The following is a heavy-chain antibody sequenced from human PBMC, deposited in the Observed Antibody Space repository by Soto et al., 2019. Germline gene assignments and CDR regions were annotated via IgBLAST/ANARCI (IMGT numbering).Heavy chain of an antibody. Sequence: SETLSLTCTVSGDSINNYYWTWIRQPPGKGLEWIGYVYDSGSTSYNPSLKSRLTISVDTSKNQFSLKLKSVTAADTAVYYCARGTKYYYHGMDVWGQGTTVTVSS. J-gene: IGHJ6*02. V-gene: IGHV4-59*01. CDR1: GDSINNYY. CDR2: VYDSGST. CDR3: ARGTKYYYHGMDV.